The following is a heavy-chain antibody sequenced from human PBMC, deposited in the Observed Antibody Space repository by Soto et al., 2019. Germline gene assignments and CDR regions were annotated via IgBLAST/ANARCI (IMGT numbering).Heavy chain of an antibody. D-gene: IGHD3-3*01. CDR2: IDPSDSYT. CDR1: GYSFTSYW. V-gene: IGHV5-10-1*01. Sequence: GESLKISCKGSGYSFTSYWISWVRQMPGKGLEWMGRIDPSDSYTNYSPSFQGHVTISADKSISTAYLQWSSLKASDTAMYYCATAYYDFWSGYYARTNYYYYYGMDVWGQGTTVTVSS. CDR3: ATAYYDFWSGYYARTNYYYYYGMDV. J-gene: IGHJ6*02.